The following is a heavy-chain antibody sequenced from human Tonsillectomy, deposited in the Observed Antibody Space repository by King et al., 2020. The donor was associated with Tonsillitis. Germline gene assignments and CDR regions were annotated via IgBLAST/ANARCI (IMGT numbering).Heavy chain of an antibody. CDR1: GFTFSSYS. CDR2: ISGSGGSA. D-gene: IGHD5-12*01. CDR3: AKDKVATMPRDVFDF. Sequence: VQLVQSGGGLVQPGGSLRLSCAVSGFTFSSYSMSWVRQAPGKGLEWVSAISGSGGSAYSADSVKSRFTISRDNSKNTLYLQMNSLRAEDTAVYYCAKDKVATMPRDVFDFWGQGTMVTVSS. J-gene: IGHJ3*01. V-gene: IGHV3-23*04.